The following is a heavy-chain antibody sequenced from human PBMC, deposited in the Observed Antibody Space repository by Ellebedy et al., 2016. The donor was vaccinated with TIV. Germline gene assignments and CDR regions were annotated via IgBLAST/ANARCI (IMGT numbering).Heavy chain of an antibody. CDR3: ARGGSTVTTPRGP. D-gene: IGHD4-17*01. V-gene: IGHV4-59*01. CDR2: IYYIGST. Sequence: SETLSLTCTVSGGSISSYYWSWIRQPPGKGLEWIAYIYYIGSTNYNPSLKSRVTISVDTSKNQFSLKLSSVTAADTAVYYCARGGSTVTTPRGPWGQGTLVTVSS. J-gene: IGHJ5*02. CDR1: GGSISSYY.